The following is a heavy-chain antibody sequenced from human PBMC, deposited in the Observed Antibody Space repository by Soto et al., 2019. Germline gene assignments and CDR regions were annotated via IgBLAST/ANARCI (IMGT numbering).Heavy chain of an antibody. V-gene: IGHV1-18*01. CDR1: GYAFTSYG. J-gene: IGHJ5*02. CDR3: ARAKNLWFGDRRGMNNWFDP. D-gene: IGHD3-10*01. Sequence: GVSVKVSSKASGYAFTSYGISWARHAPGQGLEWMGWISAYNGNTNYAQKLQGRVTMTTDTSTSTAYMELRSLRSDDTAVYYCARAKNLWFGDRRGMNNWFDPWGQGTLVTVSS. CDR2: ISAYNGNT.